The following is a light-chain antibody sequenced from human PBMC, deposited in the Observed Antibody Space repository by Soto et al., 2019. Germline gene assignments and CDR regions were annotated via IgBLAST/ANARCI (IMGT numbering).Light chain of an antibody. CDR1: TSDVGGSNY. Sequence: QSALTQPASVSGSPGQSITISCTGSTSDVGGSNYVSWYQQHPGKAPKLMIYEVINRPSGVSSRFSGSKSGNTASLTISGLQAEDEADYYCCSYTSSDTHLLFGGGTKLTVL. J-gene: IGLJ3*02. CDR2: EVI. CDR3: CSYTSSDTHLL. V-gene: IGLV2-14*01.